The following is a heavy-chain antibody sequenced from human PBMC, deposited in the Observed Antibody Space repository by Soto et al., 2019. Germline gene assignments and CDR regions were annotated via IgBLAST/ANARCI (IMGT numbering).Heavy chain of an antibody. Sequence: QVTLKESGPVLVKPTETLPLTCTVSGLSLSNARMAVRWIRQPPGKALEWLAHIFSNDEKSYSTSLKGRLTSTKDTSKIQVVVTMTDMDPVDTATYYCVRYYRGRSADWFAPWGQGTLVTVST. CDR2: IFSNDEK. V-gene: IGHV2-26*01. CDR3: VRYYRGRSADWFAP. D-gene: IGHD3-10*01. CDR1: GLSLSNARMA. J-gene: IGHJ5*02.